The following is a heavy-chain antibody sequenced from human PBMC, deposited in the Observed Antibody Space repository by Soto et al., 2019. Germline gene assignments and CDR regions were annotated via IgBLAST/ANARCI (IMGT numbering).Heavy chain of an antibody. CDR2: ISGSGGTT. D-gene: IGHD3-3*01. J-gene: IGHJ6*03. Sequence: PGGSLRLSWAASGFTFNNYAMSWVRQAPGKGLEWVSAISGSGGTTYYADSVKGRFTISRDNSKHTVHLQMNSLRAEDTAVYYCAKEGSDFWSGSYSVYYYYMDVWGKGTTVTVSS. V-gene: IGHV3-23*01. CDR3: AKEGSDFWSGSYSVYYYYMDV. CDR1: GFTFNNYA.